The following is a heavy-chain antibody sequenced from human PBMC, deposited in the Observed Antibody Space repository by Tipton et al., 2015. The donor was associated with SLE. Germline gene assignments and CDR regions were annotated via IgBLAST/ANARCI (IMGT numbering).Heavy chain of an antibody. J-gene: IGHJ6*03. V-gene: IGHV4-39*07. CDR1: GGFISSSSYF. Sequence: TLSLTCTVSGGFISSSSYFWAWIRQPPGKGLEWIGEINHSGSTTCNPSLKSRVTISMDTSKKQFSLKLSSVTAADTAVYYCARGLSSLVGFYYYYYMDVWGKGTTVTVSS. CDR3: ARGLSSLVGFYYYYYMDV. D-gene: IGHD2-8*02. CDR2: INHSGST.